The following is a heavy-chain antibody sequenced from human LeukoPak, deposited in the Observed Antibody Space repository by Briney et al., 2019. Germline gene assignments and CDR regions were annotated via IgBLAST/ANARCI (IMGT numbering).Heavy chain of an antibody. J-gene: IGHJ5*02. CDR3: ARGNYCSSTSCHPSNNWFDP. D-gene: IGHD2-2*01. CDR2: IHTSGST. V-gene: IGHV4-4*07. CDR1: GDSINSYY. Sequence: SETLSLTCTVSGDSINSYYWSWIRQPAEKGLEWIGRIHTSGSTNYIPSLKSRVTMSIDTSKNQFSLKLNSVTAADTAVYYCARGNYCSSTSCHPSNNWFDPWGQGTLVTVSS.